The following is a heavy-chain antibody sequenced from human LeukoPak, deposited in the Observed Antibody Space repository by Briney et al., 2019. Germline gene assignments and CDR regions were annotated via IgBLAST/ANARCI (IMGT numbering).Heavy chain of an antibody. Sequence: SETLSLTCTVSGGSISSYYWSWIRQPPGKGLEWIGYIYYSGSTNYYPSLKSRVTISVDTSKNQFSLKLSSVTAADTAVYYCARGDYGGNCDYWGQGTLVTVSS. D-gene: IGHD4-23*01. CDR3: ARGDYGGNCDY. V-gene: IGHV4-59*01. CDR1: GGSISSYY. CDR2: IYYSGST. J-gene: IGHJ4*02.